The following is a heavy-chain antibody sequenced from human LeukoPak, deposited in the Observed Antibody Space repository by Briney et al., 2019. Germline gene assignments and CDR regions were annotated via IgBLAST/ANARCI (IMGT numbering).Heavy chain of an antibody. CDR3: ASAPITVFEVVKGEFDY. J-gene: IGHJ4*02. V-gene: IGHV1-2*02. CDR1: GYTFTGHY. CDR2: INPKTGCT. D-gene: IGHD3-3*01. Sequence: EASVKVSCKASGYTFTGHYMNWERQAPGQALEWMGWINPKTGCTYYAQKFQGRVTMTRDTSISTAYMELRSLRSDDTAVYYCASAPITVFEVVKGEFDYWGQGTLVAVSS.